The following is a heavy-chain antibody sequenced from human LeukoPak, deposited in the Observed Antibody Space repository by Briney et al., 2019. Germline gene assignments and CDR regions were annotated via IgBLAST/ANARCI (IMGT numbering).Heavy chain of an antibody. J-gene: IGHJ4*02. CDR3: ARSDSSGYYANFDY. CDR1: GYTFTSYA. Sequence: SCKASGYTFTSYAMHWVRQAPGKGLEWVAVISYDGSNKYYADSVKGRFTISRDNSKNTLYLQMNSLRAEDTAVYYCARSDSSGYYANFDYWGQGTLVTVSS. D-gene: IGHD3-22*01. V-gene: IGHV3-30-3*01. CDR2: ISYDGSNK.